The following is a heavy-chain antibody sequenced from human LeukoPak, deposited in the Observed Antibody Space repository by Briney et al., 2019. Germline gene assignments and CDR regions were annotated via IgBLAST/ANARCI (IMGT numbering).Heavy chain of an antibody. V-gene: IGHV1-69*06. CDR3: ARSKGSGSYYTLDV. J-gene: IGHJ6*04. CDR2: IIPIFGTA. D-gene: IGHD3-10*01. CDR1: GGTFSSYA. Sequence: WASVKVSCKASGGTFSSYAISWVRQAPGQGLEWMGGIIPIFGTANYAQKFQGRVTITADKSTSTAYMELSSLRSEDTAVYYCARSKGSGSYYTLDVWGKGTTVTVSS.